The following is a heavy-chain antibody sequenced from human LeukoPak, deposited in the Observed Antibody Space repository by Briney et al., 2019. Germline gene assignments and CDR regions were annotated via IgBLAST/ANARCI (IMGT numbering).Heavy chain of an antibody. J-gene: IGHJ4*02. D-gene: IGHD2-15*01. Sequence: GASVKVSCKASGYTFTSYGISWVRRAPGQGLEWMGWISAYNGNTNYAQKLQGRVTMTTDTSTSTAYMELRSLRSDDTAVYYCARDRVYCSGGSCYPYYFDYWGQGTLVTVSS. V-gene: IGHV1-18*04. CDR2: ISAYNGNT. CDR1: GYTFTSYG. CDR3: ARDRVYCSGGSCYPYYFDY.